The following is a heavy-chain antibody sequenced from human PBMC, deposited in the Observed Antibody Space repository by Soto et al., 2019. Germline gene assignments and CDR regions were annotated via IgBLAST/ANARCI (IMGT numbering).Heavy chain of an antibody. J-gene: IGHJ3*02. CDR3: ARGGGVGVAGSAAFDM. D-gene: IGHD3-3*01. Sequence: QLHLVQSGAVVKKPGASVTVSCSASGYPVTAYYMHWVRQAPGRGLEWMGGINPATGAAKYTQTFQGRVTMTRDTAKSTGFMEPRGLTSEDTAVFYCARGGGVGVAGSAAFDMWGQGTLVTVSS. CDR2: INPATGAA. V-gene: IGHV1-2*02. CDR1: GYPVTAYY.